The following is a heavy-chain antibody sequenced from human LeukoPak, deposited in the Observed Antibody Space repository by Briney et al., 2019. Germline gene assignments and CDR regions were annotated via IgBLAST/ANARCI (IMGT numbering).Heavy chain of an antibody. CDR2: IKQDGSEK. Sequence: GGSLRLSCAASGFTFSNYWMIWVRQAPGKGLEWVGNIKQDGSEKRYADSVKGRFTISRDNSKNTLYLQMGSLRADDMAVYYCARPIYGSADYNGMDVWGQGTTVTVSS. CDR1: GFTFSNYW. V-gene: IGHV3-7*02. D-gene: IGHD3-10*01. CDR3: ARPIYGSADYNGMDV. J-gene: IGHJ6*02.